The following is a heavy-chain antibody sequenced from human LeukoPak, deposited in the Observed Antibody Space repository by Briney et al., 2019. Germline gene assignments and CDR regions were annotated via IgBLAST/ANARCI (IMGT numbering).Heavy chain of an antibody. CDR2: ISPDGSNQ. V-gene: IGHV3-30*03. J-gene: IGHJ4*02. Sequence: PGGSLRLSCAASGPTFSSHAVHWVRQAPGKGLEWVGVISPDGSNQYYIDSVKGRFTISRDNSKNTLYLQMNSLRTEDTAVYYCACAIGYFDYWGQGTLVTVSS. CDR3: ACAIGYFDY. CDR1: GPTFSSHA. D-gene: IGHD2-21*01.